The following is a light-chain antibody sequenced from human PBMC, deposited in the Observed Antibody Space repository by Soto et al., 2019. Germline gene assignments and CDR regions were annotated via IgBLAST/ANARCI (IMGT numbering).Light chain of an antibody. Sequence: QSALTQPPSASGSPGQSVTISCTGTSSDVGGYNYVSWYQQHRGKAPKLMIYEVTNRPSGVPDRFSGSKSGNTASLTVSGLQAEDEADYYCSSYAGNNNLVFGGGTKLTVL. CDR3: SSYAGNNNLV. CDR2: EVT. CDR1: SSDVGGYNY. V-gene: IGLV2-8*01. J-gene: IGLJ2*01.